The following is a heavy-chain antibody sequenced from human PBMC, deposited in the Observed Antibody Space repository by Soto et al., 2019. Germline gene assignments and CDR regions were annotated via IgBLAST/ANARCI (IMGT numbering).Heavy chain of an antibody. Sequence: VQLVESGGGLVKPGGSLRLSCAASGFTFSTYSMNWVRQAPGKGLEWVSSISSSSSYIYYADSVEGRFTISRDNAKNSMYLQMNSLRAEDTAVYYCARDYVTLYTSGWYSDYWGPGTLVTVSS. CDR2: ISSSSSYI. V-gene: IGHV3-21*01. CDR3: ARDYVTLYTSGWYSDY. CDR1: GFTFSTYS. J-gene: IGHJ4*02. D-gene: IGHD6-19*01.